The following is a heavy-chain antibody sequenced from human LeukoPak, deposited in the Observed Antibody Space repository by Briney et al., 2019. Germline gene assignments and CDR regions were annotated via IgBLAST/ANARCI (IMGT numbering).Heavy chain of an antibody. V-gene: IGHV3-23*01. CDR1: GFTFSSYA. Sequence: GGSLRLSCAASGFTFSSYAMSWVRQAPGKGLEWVSAISGSGGSTYYADSVKSRFTISRDNSKNTLYLQMSSLRAEDTAVYYCAKNSGGWYVDYWGQGTLVTVSS. CDR2: ISGSGGST. CDR3: AKNSGGWYVDY. D-gene: IGHD6-19*01. J-gene: IGHJ4*02.